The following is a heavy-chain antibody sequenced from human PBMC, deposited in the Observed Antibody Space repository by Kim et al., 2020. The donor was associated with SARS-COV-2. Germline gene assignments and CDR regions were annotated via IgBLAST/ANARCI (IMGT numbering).Heavy chain of an antibody. V-gene: IGHV3-43*02. CDR1: GFTFDDYA. D-gene: IGHD6-19*01. CDR2: ISRDGGEI. Sequence: GGSLRLSCAASGFTFDDYAIQWVRQVPGKGLEWVSLISRDGGEIKYADAVKGRFTISRDNRKKSVYLQMNSMRSEDTALYYCVRGQQWMIKNWGQGTQVTVS. J-gene: IGHJ4*02. CDR3: VRGQQWMIKN.